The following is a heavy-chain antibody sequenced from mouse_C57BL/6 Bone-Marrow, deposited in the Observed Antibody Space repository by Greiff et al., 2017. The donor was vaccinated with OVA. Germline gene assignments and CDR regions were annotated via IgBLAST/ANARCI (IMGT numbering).Heavy chain of an antibody. CDR1: GYTFTDYY. CDR3: ARSYYYGSSSFDY. CDR2: IYPGSGNN. D-gene: IGHD1-1*01. V-gene: IGHV1-76*01. J-gene: IGHJ2*01. Sequence: QVQLQQSGAELVRPGASVKLSCKASGYTFTDYYINWVKQRPGQGLEWIARIYPGSGNNYYNEKFKGKATLTAEKSSSTAYMQLSSLTSEDSAVYFCARSYYYGSSSFDYWGKGTTLTVSS.